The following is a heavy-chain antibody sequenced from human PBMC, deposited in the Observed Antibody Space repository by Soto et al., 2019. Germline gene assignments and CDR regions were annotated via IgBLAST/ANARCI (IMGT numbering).Heavy chain of an antibody. V-gene: IGHV1-8*01. D-gene: IGHD2-2*01. J-gene: IGHJ6*02. CDR2: MNPNSGNT. CDR1: GYTFTSYD. Sequence: ASVKVSCKASGYTFTSYDINWVRQATGQGLEWMGWMNPNSGNTGYAQKFQGRVTMTRNTSISTAYMELSSLRSEDTAVYYCARVSVVPAASGYYYYGMDVWGQGTTVTVSS. CDR3: ARVSVVPAASGYYYYGMDV.